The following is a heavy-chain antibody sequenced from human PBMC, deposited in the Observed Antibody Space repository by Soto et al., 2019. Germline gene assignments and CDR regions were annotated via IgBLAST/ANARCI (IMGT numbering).Heavy chain of an antibody. V-gene: IGHV1-69*12. CDR3: AIPGIAAAGTHYYYGMDV. Sequence: QVQLVQSGAEVKKPGSSVKVSCKASGGTFSSYAISWVRQAPGQGLEWMGGIIPIFGTANYAQKFQGRVTITADESTITAYMELGSLRSEDTAVYYCAIPGIAAAGTHYYYGMDVWGQGTTVTVSS. D-gene: IGHD6-13*01. CDR2: IIPIFGTA. J-gene: IGHJ6*02. CDR1: GGTFSSYA.